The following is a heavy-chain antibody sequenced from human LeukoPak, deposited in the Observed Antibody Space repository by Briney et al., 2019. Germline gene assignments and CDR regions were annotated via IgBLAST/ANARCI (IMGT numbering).Heavy chain of an antibody. CDR1: GFTFSSYS. Sequence: GGSLRLSCAASGFTFSSYSMTWVRQAPGKGLEWVSYISSSSTTIHYADSVKGRFTISRDNAKNSLYLQMNSLRDVDTAVYYCARAPPYYYDSSGEMDYWGQGTLVTVSS. CDR2: ISSSSTTI. CDR3: ARAPPYYYDSSGEMDY. V-gene: IGHV3-48*02. D-gene: IGHD3-22*01. J-gene: IGHJ4*02.